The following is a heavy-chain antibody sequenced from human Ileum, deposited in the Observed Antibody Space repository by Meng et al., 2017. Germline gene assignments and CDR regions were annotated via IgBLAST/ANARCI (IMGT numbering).Heavy chain of an antibody. V-gene: IGHV3-74*03. J-gene: IGHJ5*02. Sequence: VQLVTYGGGLVQPGGSLRLACKASGFTVSSSWMHWVRQVPGKGLVWVSRIKYDGSITMYADFVKGRFTISRDNAKNTLYLQMNNLRAEDTAVYYCARSDWFDPWGQGTLVTVSS. CDR3: ARSDWFDP. CDR2: IKYDGSIT. CDR1: GFTVSSSW.